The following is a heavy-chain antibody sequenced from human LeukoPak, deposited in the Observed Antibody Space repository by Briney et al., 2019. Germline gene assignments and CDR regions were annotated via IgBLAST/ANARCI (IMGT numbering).Heavy chain of an antibody. D-gene: IGHD6-13*01. CDR3: ARDEYSSSWYPYYYYYMDV. CDR1: GFTFSSYT. J-gene: IGHJ6*03. V-gene: IGHV3-21*06. Sequence: GGPLRLSCAASGFTFSSYTMSWVRQTPGKGLEWVSSISTSSFYIYTADSVKGRFTIFRDNAKNLLYLQMNSLRAEDTAVYYCARDEYSSSWYPYYYYYMDVWGKGTTVTISS. CDR2: ISTSSFYI.